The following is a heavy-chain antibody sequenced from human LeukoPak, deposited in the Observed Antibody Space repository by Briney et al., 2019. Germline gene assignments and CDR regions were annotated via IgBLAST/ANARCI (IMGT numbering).Heavy chain of an antibody. CDR3: AKSLAGTTVFWWFDP. J-gene: IGHJ5*02. CDR1: GYPFTKYY. V-gene: IGHV1-2*02. Sequence: ASVKVSCKASGYPFTKYYIHWVRQAPGHGLQWMGWLNPNTGGTRYARSFEGRVTMTRDTSIDTAYMDLRGLTSDDTATYYCAKSLAGTTVFWWFDPWGQGTVVTVSS. D-gene: IGHD1-7*01. CDR2: LNPNTGGT.